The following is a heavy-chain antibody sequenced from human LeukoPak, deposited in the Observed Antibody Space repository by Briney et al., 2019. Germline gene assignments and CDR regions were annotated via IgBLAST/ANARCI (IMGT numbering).Heavy chain of an antibody. CDR3: AREATLSPYYYYYMDV. J-gene: IGHJ6*03. CDR1: GYTFTGYY. D-gene: IGHD5-12*01. V-gene: IGHV1-46*01. CDR2: INPSGGST. Sequence: ASVKVSCKTSGYTFTGYYTHWVRQAPGQGLEWMGIINPSGGSTSYAQKFQGRVTMTRDMSTSTVYMELSSLRSEDTAVYYCAREATLSPYYYYYMDVWGKGTTVTVSS.